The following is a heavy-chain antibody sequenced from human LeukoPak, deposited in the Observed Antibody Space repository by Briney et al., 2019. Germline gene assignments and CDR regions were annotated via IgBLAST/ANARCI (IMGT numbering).Heavy chain of an antibody. J-gene: IGHJ6*03. Sequence: GGSLRLSCAASGLTFSSYGMSWVRQAPGRGLEWVSAISGSGGSTYYADSVKGRFTISRDNSKNTLYLQMNSLRAEDTAVYYCAKAGEYYDILTGYYLSGSVYYYYYMDVWGKGTTVTVSS. D-gene: IGHD3-9*01. V-gene: IGHV3-23*01. CDR3: AKAGEYYDILTGYYLSGSVYYYYYMDV. CDR1: GLTFSSYG. CDR2: ISGSGGST.